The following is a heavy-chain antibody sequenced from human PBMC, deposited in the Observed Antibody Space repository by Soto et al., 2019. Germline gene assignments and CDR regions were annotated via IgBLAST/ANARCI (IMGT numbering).Heavy chain of an antibody. D-gene: IGHD3-22*01. CDR1: GFSLSTSGEG. CDR3: AHSPGVYYDSSANWYSDL. Sequence: QITLKESGPTLVKPTQTLTLTCTFSGFSLSTSGEGVGWIRQPPGKALEWLALIYWEDDKIYRPSLTRRLTITKDTSKNQVVLTMTNMDPVDTATYYCAHSPGVYYDSSANWYSDLWGPGTLVTVSS. V-gene: IGHV2-5*02. J-gene: IGHJ2*01. CDR2: IYWEDDK.